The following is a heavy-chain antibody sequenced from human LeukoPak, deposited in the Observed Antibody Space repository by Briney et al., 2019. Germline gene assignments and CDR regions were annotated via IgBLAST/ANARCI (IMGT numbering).Heavy chain of an antibody. CDR3: AKTRPLDSSSWSHGDY. J-gene: IGHJ4*02. CDR2: ISGGGGST. V-gene: IGHV3-23*01. CDR1: GFTFTSYS. D-gene: IGHD6-13*01. Sequence: GGSLRLSCAASGFTFTSYSMNWVRQAPGKGLEWVSTISGGGGSTYYAGSVKGRFTISRDNSKNTLYLQVNSLRAEDTAVYYCAKTRPLDSSSWSHGDYWGRGTLVTVSS.